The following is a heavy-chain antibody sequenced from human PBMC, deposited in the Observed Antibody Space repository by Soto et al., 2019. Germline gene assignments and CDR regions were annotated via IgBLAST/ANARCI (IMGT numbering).Heavy chain of an antibody. Sequence: QVQLGESGGGVVQPGRSLRLSCAASGFPVSNYGMHWVRLAPGKGLEWVAVTSYDGKSSYYADSVKGRFTISRDNSKTTLYLQMNSLRAEDTALYYCAREHGPDGYSYYYAMDVWGQGTTVTVSS. CDR3: AREHGPDGYSYYYAMDV. V-gene: IGHV3-30*03. J-gene: IGHJ6*02. CDR2: TSYDGKSS. CDR1: GFPVSNYG.